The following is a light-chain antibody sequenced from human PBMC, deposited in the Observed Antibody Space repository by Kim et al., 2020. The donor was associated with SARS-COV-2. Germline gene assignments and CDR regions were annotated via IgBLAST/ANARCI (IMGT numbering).Light chain of an antibody. CDR2: GKN. Sequence: SSELTQDPAVSVALGQTVRITCQGDSLRNYYATWYQQKPGQAPVLVIYGKNNRPSGIPDRFSGSTSGNTASLTITGAQAEDEADYYCNSRDSSGNRVGFG. J-gene: IGLJ2*01. CDR1: SLRNYY. CDR3: NSRDSSGNRVG. V-gene: IGLV3-19*01.